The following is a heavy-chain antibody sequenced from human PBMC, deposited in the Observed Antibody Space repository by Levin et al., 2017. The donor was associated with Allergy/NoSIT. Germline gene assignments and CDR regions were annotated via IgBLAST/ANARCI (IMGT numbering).Heavy chain of an antibody. CDR1: GFTFSSYA. CDR2: ISYDGSNK. D-gene: IGHD3-10*01. V-gene: IGHV3-30-3*01. CDR3: ARDGRLLWFGEYQRYPVPYYFDY. Sequence: GGSLRLSCAASGFTFSSYAMHWVRQAPGKGLEWVAVISYDGSNKYYADSVKGRFTISRDNSKNTLYLQMNSLRAEDTAVYYCARDGRLLWFGEYQRYPVPYYFDYWGQGTLVTVSS. J-gene: IGHJ4*02.